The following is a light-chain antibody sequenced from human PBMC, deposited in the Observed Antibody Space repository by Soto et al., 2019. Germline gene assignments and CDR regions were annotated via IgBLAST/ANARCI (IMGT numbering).Light chain of an antibody. CDR2: GVT. V-gene: IGLV2-11*01. CDR1: SSDVGGYNY. Sequence: QSALTQPRSVSGSPGQSVTISCTGTSSDVGGYNYVSWYQQYPGKAPKLLLYGVTRRPSGVPDRFSGSKSGNTASLTISGLQAEDETDYYCCSYAGSYTWVFGGGTKVTVL. J-gene: IGLJ3*02. CDR3: CSYAGSYTWV.